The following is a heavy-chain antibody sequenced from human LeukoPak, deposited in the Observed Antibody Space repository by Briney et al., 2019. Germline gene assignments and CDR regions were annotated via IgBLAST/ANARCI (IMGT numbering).Heavy chain of an antibody. CDR3: ARSITMVRGYYHYYMDV. V-gene: IGHV3-48*01. CDR2: ISSSSSTI. J-gene: IGHJ6*03. Sequence: GGSLRLSCAASGFTFSSYSMNWVRQAPGKGLEWVSYISSSSSTIYYADSVKGRFTISRDNAKNSLYLQMNSLRAEDTAVYYCARSITMVRGYYHYYMDVWGKGTTVTISS. CDR1: GFTFSSYS. D-gene: IGHD3-10*01.